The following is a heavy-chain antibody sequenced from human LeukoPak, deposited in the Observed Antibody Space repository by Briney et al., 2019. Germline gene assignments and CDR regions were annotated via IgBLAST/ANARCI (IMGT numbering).Heavy chain of an antibody. CDR1: GYTFTGYY. CDR3: ARGNKGYYYGSGSATYYYYMDV. V-gene: IGHV1-2*02. J-gene: IGHJ6*03. D-gene: IGHD3-10*01. Sequence: ASVKVSCKASGYTFTGYYMHWVRQAPGQGLEWMGWINPNSGGTNYAQKFQGRVTMTRDTSISTAYMELSRLRSDDTAVYYCARGNKGYYYGSGSATYYYYMDVWGKGTTVTISS. CDR2: INPNSGGT.